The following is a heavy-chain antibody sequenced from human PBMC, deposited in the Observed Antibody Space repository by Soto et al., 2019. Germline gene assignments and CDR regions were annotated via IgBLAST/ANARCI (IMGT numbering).Heavy chain of an antibody. J-gene: IGHJ4*02. CDR2: IWYDGSNE. V-gene: IGHV3-33*01. Sequence: QVQLVESGGGVVQPGRSLRLSCAASGFRFSSYGMHWVRQAPGKGLEWVAVIWYDGSNEYYADSVKGRFTISRDNSKNTLYLQMYSLRAEDTAVYYCARDLSHYGDVDYWGQGTLVTVSS. D-gene: IGHD4-17*01. CDR1: GFRFSSYG. CDR3: ARDLSHYGDVDY.